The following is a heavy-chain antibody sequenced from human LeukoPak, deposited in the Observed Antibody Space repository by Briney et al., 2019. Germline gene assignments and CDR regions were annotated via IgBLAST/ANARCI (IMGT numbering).Heavy chain of an antibody. D-gene: IGHD3-22*01. Sequence: GGSLRLSCAASGFTFSSYGMHWVRQAPGKGLEWVAVISYDGSNKYYADSVKGRFTISRDNSKNTLYLQMNSLRAEDTAVYYCAKDLFPTDYYDSSGYYLWNAFDIWGRGTMVTVSS. V-gene: IGHV3-30*18. CDR3: AKDLFPTDYYDSSGYYLWNAFDI. CDR2: ISYDGSNK. J-gene: IGHJ3*02. CDR1: GFTFSSYG.